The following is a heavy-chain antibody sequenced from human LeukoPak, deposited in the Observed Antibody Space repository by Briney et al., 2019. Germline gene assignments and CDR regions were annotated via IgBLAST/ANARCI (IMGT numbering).Heavy chain of an antibody. D-gene: IGHD6-19*01. CDR2: ISGSGGTT. CDR1: GLTFSNYA. J-gene: IGHJ6*04. Sequence: TGGSLRLSCAASGLTFSNYAMTWVRQAPGKGLEWVSGISGSGGTTYYADSVKGRFTISRDNSQNTLYLQMNSLRAEDTAVYYCAKEVGYYSGWYYGMDVWGKGTTVTVSS. V-gene: IGHV3-23*01. CDR3: AKEVGYYSGWYYGMDV.